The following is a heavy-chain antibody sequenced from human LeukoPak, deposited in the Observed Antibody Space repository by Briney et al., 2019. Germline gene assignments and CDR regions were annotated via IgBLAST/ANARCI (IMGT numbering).Heavy chain of an antibody. V-gene: IGHV4-39*07. D-gene: IGHD5-18*01. CDR1: GGSINDITYY. Sequence: PSETLSLTCTVSGGSINDITYYWGWIRQPPGKGLEWIGSIYYSGSTYYNPSLKSRVTISVDTSKNQFSLKLSSVTAADTAVYYCARTEESGYSYGYFGYYYYMDVWGKGTTVTVSS. CDR3: ARTEESGYSYGYFGYYYYMDV. CDR2: IYYSGST. J-gene: IGHJ6*03.